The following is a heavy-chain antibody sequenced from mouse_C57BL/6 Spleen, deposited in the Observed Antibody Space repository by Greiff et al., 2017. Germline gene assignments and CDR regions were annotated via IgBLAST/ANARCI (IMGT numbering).Heavy chain of an antibody. CDR1: GYTFTDYY. V-gene: IGHV1-26*01. CDR2: INPNNGGT. Sequence: EVQLQQSGPELVKPGASVKISCKASGYTFTDYYMNWVKQSHGKSLEWIGDINPNNGGTSYNQKFKGKATLTVDKSSSTAYMELRSLTSEDSAVXYCARLGSSYGDFDVWGTGTTVTVSS. J-gene: IGHJ1*03. D-gene: IGHD1-1*01. CDR3: ARLGSSYGDFDV.